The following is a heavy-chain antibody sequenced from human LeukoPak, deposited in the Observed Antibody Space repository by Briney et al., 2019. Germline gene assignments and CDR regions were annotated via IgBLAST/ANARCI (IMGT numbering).Heavy chain of an antibody. CDR1: GFTVSSNY. D-gene: IGHD3-16*02. Sequence: KPGGSLRLSCAASGFTVSSNYMSWVRQAPGKGLEWVSYISSSGSTIYYADSVKGRFTISRDNAKNSLYLQMNSLRAEDTAVYYCARDPTDDYVWGSYRYGFDYWGQGTLVTVSS. CDR2: ISSSGSTI. J-gene: IGHJ4*02. V-gene: IGHV3-11*04. CDR3: ARDPTDDYVWGSYRYGFDY.